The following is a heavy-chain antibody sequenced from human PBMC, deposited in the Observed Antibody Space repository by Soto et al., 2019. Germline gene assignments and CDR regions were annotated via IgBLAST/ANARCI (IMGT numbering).Heavy chain of an antibody. D-gene: IGHD6-13*01. V-gene: IGHV1-2*04. Sequence: ASVKVSCKASGYTFXGYYMHWVRQAPGQGLEWMGWINPNSGGTNYAQKFQGWVTMTRDTSISTAYMELSRLSPDDTAVYYCARSLLDEYSSSWRSAYYGMDVWGQGTTVTVSS. CDR2: INPNSGGT. CDR1: GYTFXGYY. CDR3: ARSLLDEYSSSWRSAYYGMDV. J-gene: IGHJ6*02.